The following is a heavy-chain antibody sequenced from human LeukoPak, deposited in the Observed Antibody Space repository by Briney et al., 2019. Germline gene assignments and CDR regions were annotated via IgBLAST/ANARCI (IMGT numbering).Heavy chain of an antibody. Sequence: GGSLRLSCAASGFTFSNYWMSWVRQAPGKGLEWMANIKQDGSEKYFVDSTKGRVTISRDNAKKSLYLQMNSLRAEDTAVYYCARMSSSGYFVWGQGALVTVSS. D-gene: IGHD3-22*01. J-gene: IGHJ4*02. V-gene: IGHV3-7*01. CDR2: IKQDGSEK. CDR1: GFTFSNYW. CDR3: ARMSSSGYFV.